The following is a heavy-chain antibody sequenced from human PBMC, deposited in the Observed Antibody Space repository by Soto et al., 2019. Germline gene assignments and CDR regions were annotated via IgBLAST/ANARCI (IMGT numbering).Heavy chain of an antibody. CDR1: GFTFSSYA. D-gene: IGHD3-22*01. CDR3: ARRGPNPYYYDSSGYPETGIDY. CDR2: ISYDGSNK. J-gene: IGHJ4*02. Sequence: GGSLRLSCAASGFTFSSYAMHWVRQAPGKGLEWVAVISYDGSNKYYADSVKGRFTISRDNSKNTLYLQMNSLRAEDTAVYYCARRGPNPYYYDSSGYPETGIDYWGQGTLVTVSS. V-gene: IGHV3-30-3*01.